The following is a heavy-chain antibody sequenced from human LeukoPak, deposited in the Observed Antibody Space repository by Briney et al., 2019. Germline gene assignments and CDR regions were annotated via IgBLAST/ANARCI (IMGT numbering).Heavy chain of an antibody. J-gene: IGHJ6*04. V-gene: IGHV4-39*01. CDR3: ARRTTIFLWDV. D-gene: IGHD2/OR15-2a*01. Sequence: SETLSLTCTVSGGSISSSSSYWGWIRQPPGKGLEWIGTISYSGSAYYNPSLKSRVTISVDTSKSQFSLRLSSVTAADTAVYYCARRTTIFLWDVWGKGTTVTVSS. CDR2: ISYSGSA. CDR1: GGSISSSSSY.